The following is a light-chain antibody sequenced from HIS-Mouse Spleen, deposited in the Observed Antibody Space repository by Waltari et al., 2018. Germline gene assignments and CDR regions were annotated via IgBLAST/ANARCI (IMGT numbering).Light chain of an antibody. Sequence: EIVLTQSPATLSLSPGERATLSCRASQSVSSYLAWYQQKPGQAPRPLIDDASNRATGIPARFSGSGSGTDFTLTISSLEPEDFAVYYCQQRSNWLTFGGGTKVEIK. CDR1: QSVSSY. V-gene: IGKV3-11*01. CDR2: DAS. CDR3: QQRSNWLT. J-gene: IGKJ4*01.